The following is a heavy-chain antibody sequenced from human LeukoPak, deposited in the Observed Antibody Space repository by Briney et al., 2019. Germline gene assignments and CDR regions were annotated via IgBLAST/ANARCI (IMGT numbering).Heavy chain of an antibody. CDR2: VYSGGSP. CDR3: AKSLGGYSYGTVDY. V-gene: IGHV3-66*02. D-gene: IGHD5-18*01. Sequence: GGSLRLSCAASGFTVSENDMSWVRQAPGKGLEWVSVVYSGGSPYYADSVKGRFTISRDNSKNTLYLQMNSLRAEDTAVYYCAKSLGGYSYGTVDYWGQGTLVTVSS. CDR1: GFTVSEND. J-gene: IGHJ4*02.